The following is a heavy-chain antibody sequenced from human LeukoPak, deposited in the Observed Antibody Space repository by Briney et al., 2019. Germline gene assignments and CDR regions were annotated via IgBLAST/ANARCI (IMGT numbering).Heavy chain of an antibody. D-gene: IGHD1-26*01. Sequence: ASGPALVKPTQTLTLTCTFSGFSLSTSGMCVSWIRQPPGKALGWLARIDWDDDKYYSTSLKTRLTISKDTSKNQVVLTMTNMDPVDTATYYCARWYSGSTSSYFDYWGQGTLVTVSS. CDR3: ARWYSGSTSSYFDY. V-gene: IGHV2-70*11. CDR2: IDWDDDK. CDR1: GFSLSTSGMC. J-gene: IGHJ4*02.